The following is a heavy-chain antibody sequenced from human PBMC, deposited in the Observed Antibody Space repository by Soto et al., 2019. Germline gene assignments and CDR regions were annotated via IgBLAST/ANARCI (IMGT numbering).Heavy chain of an antibody. CDR3: ARDGQYRTDGFDI. CDR1: GFTYSSHG. CDR2: LSRGGGST. D-gene: IGHD5-12*01. J-gene: IGHJ3*02. V-gene: IGHV3-23*01. Sequence: EAQLLESWGELIQPGGSLRLSCAASGFTYSSHGMSWVRQAPGKGLEWLAGLSRGGGSTYYADSVKGRFTISRDNSKNTLDLIMNSLRVEHTALYYCARDGQYRTDGFDIWGKGTMVTVSS.